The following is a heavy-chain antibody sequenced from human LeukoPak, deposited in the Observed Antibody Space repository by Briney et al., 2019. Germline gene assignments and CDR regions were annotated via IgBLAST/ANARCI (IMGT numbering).Heavy chain of an antibody. D-gene: IGHD3-10*01. CDR1: GYTFTSYG. V-gene: IGHV1-18*01. Sequence: GASVKVSCKASGYTFTSYGISWVRQAPGQGLEWMGWISAYNGNTNYAQKLQGRVTMTTDTSTSTAYMELRSLRSDDTAVYYCARDTGEYYGSGSWGFGGYFDYWGQGTLVTVSS. CDR3: ARDTGEYYGSGSWGFGGYFDY. CDR2: ISAYNGNT. J-gene: IGHJ4*02.